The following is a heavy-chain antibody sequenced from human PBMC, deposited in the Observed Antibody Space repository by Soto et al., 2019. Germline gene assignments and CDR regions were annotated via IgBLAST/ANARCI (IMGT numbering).Heavy chain of an antibody. CDR2: INPNSGGT. J-gene: IGHJ3*02. CDR1: GYTFTGYY. D-gene: IGHD1-26*01. Sequence: QVQLVQSGAEVKKPGASVKVSCKASGYTFTGYYMHWVRQAPGQGLEWMGWINPNSGGTNYAQKFQGRVTMTRDTSISTAYMELSRLRSDDTAVYYCARDRTDSWSYSPDAFDIWGQGPMVTVSS. CDR3: ARDRTDSWSYSPDAFDI. V-gene: IGHV1-2*02.